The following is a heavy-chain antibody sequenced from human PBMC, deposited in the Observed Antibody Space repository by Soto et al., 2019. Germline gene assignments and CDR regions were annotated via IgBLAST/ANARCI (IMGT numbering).Heavy chain of an antibody. D-gene: IGHD3-10*01. V-gene: IGHV1-69*01. CDR2: IIPMYGPA. CDR3: ARVTSMVRGVIDTWFDP. J-gene: IGHJ5*02. Sequence: QVPLVQSGAEVKKPGSSVTVSCKASGGTFSSYAIHWVRQAPGQGLEWMGGIIPMYGPAKYAQRFQGRVTITADESTTTVYMELTSLTSQDTAVYYCARVTSMVRGVIDTWFDPWGHGTLVNVSS. CDR1: GGTFSSYA.